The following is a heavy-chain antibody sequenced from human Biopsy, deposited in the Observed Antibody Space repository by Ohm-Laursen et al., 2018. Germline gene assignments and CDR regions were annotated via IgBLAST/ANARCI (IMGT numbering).Heavy chain of an antibody. J-gene: IGHJ4*02. CDR1: GASISDYY. CDR2: IFTSGST. Sequence: SDTLSLTCAVSGASISDYYCVWIRQPAGKGLEWIGLIFTSGSTTYNPSLRSRVTMSVDTSKNQFTLNLSSVTAADTAVYYCVRGGSGSFPFDYWGPGTLVTVSS. CDR3: VRGGSGSFPFDY. V-gene: IGHV4-4*07. D-gene: IGHD3-10*01.